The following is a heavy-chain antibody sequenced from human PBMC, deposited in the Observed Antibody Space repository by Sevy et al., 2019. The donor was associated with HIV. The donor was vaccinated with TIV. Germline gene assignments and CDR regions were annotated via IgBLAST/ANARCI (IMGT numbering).Heavy chain of an antibody. V-gene: IGHV1-18*01. CDR1: GYTFTSYG. D-gene: IGHD2-21*01. CDR3: ARARGRDGYDY. J-gene: IGHJ4*02. Sequence: ASVKVSCKASGYTFTSYGMSGLRQAPGQGLEWMGWISAYNGNTNNAQKLQGRDTMTTDTSTNTAYMELRSLRSDDTAVYYCARARGRDGYDYWGQGTLVTVSS. CDR2: ISAYNGNT.